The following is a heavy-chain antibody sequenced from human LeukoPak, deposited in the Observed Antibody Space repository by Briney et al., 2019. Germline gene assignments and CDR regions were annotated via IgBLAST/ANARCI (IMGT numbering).Heavy chain of an antibody. CDR1: GGSFSAYY. Sequence: SETLSLTCAVYGGSFSAYYWSWVRQPPGKGLEWLGEMTYSGDSNFNPSLKSRVTLSADTFKNQFSLKLSSVTAADTAVYYCATEGYTAGRQVVDSWGQGNLVTVSS. D-gene: IGHD6-6*01. V-gene: IGHV4-34*01. CDR2: MTYSGDS. CDR3: ATEGYTAGRQVVDS. J-gene: IGHJ4*02.